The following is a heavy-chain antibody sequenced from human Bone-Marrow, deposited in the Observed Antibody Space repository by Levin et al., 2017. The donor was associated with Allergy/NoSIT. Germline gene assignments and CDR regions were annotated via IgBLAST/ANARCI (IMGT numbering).Heavy chain of an antibody. D-gene: IGHD2-15*01. V-gene: IGHV3-23*01. J-gene: IGHJ6*03. CDR2: TTDSGGIT. CDR1: GFTFSNYA. CDR3: AKKGVFCSGGSCYTAEDYFYIDV. Sequence: GESLKISCAASGFTFSNYAMTWVRQAPGKGLEWVSATTDSGGITYYADSVKGRFTISRDNSKNTLYLQMDSLRAEDTAVYYCAKKGVFCSGGSCYTAEDYFYIDVWGKGTTVTVSS.